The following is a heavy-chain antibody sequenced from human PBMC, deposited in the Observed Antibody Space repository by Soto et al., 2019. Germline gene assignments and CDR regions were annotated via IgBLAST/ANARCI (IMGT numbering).Heavy chain of an antibody. D-gene: IGHD6-13*01. V-gene: IGHV5-51*01. Sequence: GGSLKISCKGSGYSFTSYWIGWVRQMPGKGLEWMGIIYPGDSDTRYSPSFQGQVTILADKSISTAYLQWSSLKASDTAMYYCARTSAAGKNYYAMDVWGQGTTVTVSS. CDR1: GYSFTSYW. CDR2: IYPGDSDT. CDR3: ARTSAAGKNYYAMDV. J-gene: IGHJ6*02.